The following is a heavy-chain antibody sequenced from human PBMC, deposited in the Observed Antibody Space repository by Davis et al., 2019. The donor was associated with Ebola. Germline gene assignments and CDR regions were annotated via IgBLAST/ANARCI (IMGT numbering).Heavy chain of an antibody. CDR1: GFTFSSYA. CDR3: ARAGPYSSGWYVWFDP. V-gene: IGHV3-23*01. CDR2: ISGSGGST. D-gene: IGHD6-19*01. J-gene: IGHJ5*02. Sequence: GESLKISCAASGFTFSSYAMSWVRQAPGKGLEWVSAISGSGGSTYYADSVKGRFTISRDNSKNTLYLQMNSLRAEDTAVYYCARAGPYSSGWYVWFDPWGQGTLVTVSS.